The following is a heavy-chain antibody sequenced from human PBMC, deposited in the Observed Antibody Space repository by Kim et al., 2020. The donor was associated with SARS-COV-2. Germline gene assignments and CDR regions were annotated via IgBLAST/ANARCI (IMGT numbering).Heavy chain of an antibody. CDR3: ARTDTAMFHDWFDP. V-gene: IGHV4-39*01. D-gene: IGHD5-18*01. Sequence: PSLKRRVTISVDMSKNQCSRKLSSVTAADTAVYYCARTDTAMFHDWFDPWGQGTLVTVSS. J-gene: IGHJ5*02.